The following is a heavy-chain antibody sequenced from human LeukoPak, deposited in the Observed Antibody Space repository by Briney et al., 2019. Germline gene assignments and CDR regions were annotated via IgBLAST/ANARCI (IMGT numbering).Heavy chain of an antibody. CDR2: INHSGST. J-gene: IGHJ3*02. CDR1: GGSFSGYY. CDR3: ARAEVAFDI. Sequence: SETLSLTCAVYGGSFSGYYWSWIRQPPGKGLEWIGEINHSGSTNYNPSLKSRVTISADTSKNQFSLKLSSVAAADTAVYYCARAEVAFDIWGQGTIVTVSS. V-gene: IGHV4-34*01.